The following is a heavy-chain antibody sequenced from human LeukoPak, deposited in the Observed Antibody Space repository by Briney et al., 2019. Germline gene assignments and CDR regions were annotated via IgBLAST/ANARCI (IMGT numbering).Heavy chain of an antibody. D-gene: IGHD4-11*01. Sequence: PGGSLRLSCAASGFTFSSYWMHWVRQAPGKGLVWVSRIKDDGSDTTYADSVKGRFTISRDNAKNTLYLQMNSLRAEDTALYYCARLGDYSNAHWFDPWGQGTRATFSS. CDR1: GFTFSSYW. CDR2: IKDDGSDT. V-gene: IGHV3-74*01. J-gene: IGHJ5*02. CDR3: ARLGDYSNAHWFDP.